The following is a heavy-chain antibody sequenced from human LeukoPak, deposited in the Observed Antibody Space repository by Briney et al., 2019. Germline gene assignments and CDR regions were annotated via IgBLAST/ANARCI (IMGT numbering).Heavy chain of an antibody. Sequence: PGGSLRHSCAASGFTVSSNYMSWVRQAPGKGLEWVSVIYSGGSTYYADSVKGRFTISRDNSKNTLYLQMNSLRAEDTAVYYCARDRSIAARRGWFDPWGQGTLVTVSS. J-gene: IGHJ5*02. CDR2: IYSGGST. CDR3: ARDRSIAARRGWFDP. V-gene: IGHV3-66*02. CDR1: GFTVSSNY. D-gene: IGHD6-6*01.